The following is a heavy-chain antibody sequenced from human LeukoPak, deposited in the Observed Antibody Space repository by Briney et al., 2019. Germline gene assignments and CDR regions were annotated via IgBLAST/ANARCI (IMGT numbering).Heavy chain of an antibody. D-gene: IGHD4-17*01. CDR2: IYYSGST. CDR1: GGSISSYY. Sequence: SETLSLTCTVSGGSISSYYWSWIRQAPGKGLEWIGYIYYSGSTNYNPSLKSRVTISVDTSKNQFSPKLRSVTAADTAVYYCARDKGDYGDYYWFDPWGQGTLVTVSS. CDR3: ARDKGDYGDYYWFDP. J-gene: IGHJ5*02. V-gene: IGHV4-59*01.